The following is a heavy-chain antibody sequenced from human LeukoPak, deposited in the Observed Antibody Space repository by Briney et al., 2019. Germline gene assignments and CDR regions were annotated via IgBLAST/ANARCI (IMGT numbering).Heavy chain of an antibody. Sequence: SETLSLTCTVSGGSINSDYWSWVRQSAEKGLEWIGRIFATGATAYNPSLKSRVTMSVDTSNNQFSLKSSSVTAADTAVYYCARDIGVGTSKGFDYWGQGALVTVSS. V-gene: IGHV4-4*07. D-gene: IGHD1-26*01. CDR2: IFATGAT. CDR1: GGSINSDY. CDR3: ARDIGVGTSKGFDY. J-gene: IGHJ4*02.